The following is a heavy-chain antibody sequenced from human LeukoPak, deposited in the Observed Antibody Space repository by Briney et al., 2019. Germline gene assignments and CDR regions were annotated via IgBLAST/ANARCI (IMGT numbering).Heavy chain of an antibody. CDR1: GYTFTDYY. Sequence: EASVKVSCKASGYTFTDYYIHWVRQAPGQGLEWMGWINPNSGGTNFAQKFQGRVTMTRDTSISTAYMELSRLISDDTALYYCARGRLRGAALSLFAYWGQGTLVTVSS. CDR2: INPNSGGT. J-gene: IGHJ4*02. V-gene: IGHV1-2*02. D-gene: IGHD1-26*01. CDR3: ARGRLRGAALSLFAY.